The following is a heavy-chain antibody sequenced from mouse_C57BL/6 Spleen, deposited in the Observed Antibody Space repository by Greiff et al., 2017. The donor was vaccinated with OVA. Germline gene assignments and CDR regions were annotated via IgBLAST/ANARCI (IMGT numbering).Heavy chain of an antibody. V-gene: IGHV1-18*01. D-gene: IGHD4-1*01. CDR2: INPNNGGT. CDR1: GYTFTDYN. Sequence: EVKLQESGPELVKPGASVKIPCKASGYTFTDYNMDWVKQSHGKSLEWIGDINPNNGGTIYNQKFKGKATLTVDKSSSTAYMELRSLTSEDTAVYYCARRLTGEAWFAYWGQGTLVTVSA. J-gene: IGHJ3*01. CDR3: ARRLTGEAWFAY.